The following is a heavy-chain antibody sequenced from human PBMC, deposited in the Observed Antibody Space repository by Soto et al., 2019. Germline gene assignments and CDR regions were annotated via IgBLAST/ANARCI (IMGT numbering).Heavy chain of an antibody. CDR2: ISYDGSNK. D-gene: IGHD6-19*01. J-gene: IGHJ4*02. V-gene: IGHV3-30*18. CDR3: AKGRPGREQWLSNY. CDR1: GFTFSSYG. Sequence: GGSLRLSCAASGFTFSSYGMHWVRQAPGKGLEWVAVISYDGSNKYYADSVKGRFTISRDNSKNTLYLQMNSLRAEDTAVYYCAKGRPGREQWLSNYWGQGTLVTVSS.